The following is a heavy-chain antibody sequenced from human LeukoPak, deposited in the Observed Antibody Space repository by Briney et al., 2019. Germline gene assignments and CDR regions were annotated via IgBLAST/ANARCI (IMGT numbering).Heavy chain of an antibody. CDR3: ARDSEIFGVVTPTFDY. CDR1: GGTFSSCA. V-gene: IGHV1-69*05. J-gene: IGHJ4*02. CDR2: IIPIFGTA. Sequence: SVKVSCKASGGTFSSCAISWVRQAPGQGLEWMGRIIPIFGTASYAQKFQGRVTITTDESTSTAYMELSSLRSEDTAVYYCARDSEIFGVVTPTFDYWGQGTLVTVSS. D-gene: IGHD3-3*01.